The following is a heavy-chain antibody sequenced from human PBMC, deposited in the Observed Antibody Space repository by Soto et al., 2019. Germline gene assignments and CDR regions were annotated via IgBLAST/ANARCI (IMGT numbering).Heavy chain of an antibody. D-gene: IGHD4-17*01. CDR2: IYYSGST. CDR3: ASQLRGPYYFDY. J-gene: IGHJ4*02. Sequence: QLQLQESGPGLVKPSETLSLTCTVSGGSISSSSYYWGWIRQPPGKGLEWIGSIYYSGSTYYNPSLKSRVTISVDTSKNQFSLKLSSVTAADTAVYYCASQLRGPYYFDYWGQGTLVTVSS. V-gene: IGHV4-39*01. CDR1: GGSISSSSYY.